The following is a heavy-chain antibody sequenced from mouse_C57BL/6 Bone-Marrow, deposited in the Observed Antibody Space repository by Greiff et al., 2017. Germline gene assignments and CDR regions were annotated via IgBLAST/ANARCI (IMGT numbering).Heavy chain of an antibody. CDR3: ARGAY. V-gene: IGHV1-80*01. J-gene: IGHJ3*01. CDR2: LYPGDGDT. Sequence: VQRVESGAELVKPGASVKISCKASGYAFSSYWMNWVKQRPGKSLEWIGQLYPGDGDTNYNGKFKGKATLTADKSSSTAYMQLSSLTSDDSAVYFCARGAYWGQGTLVTVSA. CDR1: GYAFSSYW.